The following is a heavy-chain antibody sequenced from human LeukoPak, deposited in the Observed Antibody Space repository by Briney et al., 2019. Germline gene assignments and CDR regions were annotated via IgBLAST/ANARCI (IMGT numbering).Heavy chain of an antibody. V-gene: IGHV7-4-1*02. CDR2: INTNTGNP. CDR3: ARLLVVVPGASLHWFDP. CDR1: GYTFTNYA. J-gene: IGHJ5*02. D-gene: IGHD2-2*01. Sequence: ASVKVSCKASGYTFTNYAMNWVRQAPGQGLEGMGWINTNTGNPTYAQGFTGRFVFSLDTSVSTAYLKISSLKAEDTAVYYCARLLVVVPGASLHWFDPWGQGTLVTVSS.